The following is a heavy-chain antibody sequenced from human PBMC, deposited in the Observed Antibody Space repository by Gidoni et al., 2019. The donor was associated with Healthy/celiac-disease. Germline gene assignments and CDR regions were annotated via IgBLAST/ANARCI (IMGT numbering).Heavy chain of an antibody. CDR1: GFTFDDYA. Sequence: GRSLRLSCAASGFTFDDYAMHWVRQAPGKGLEWVSGISWNSGSIGYADSVKGRFTISRDNAKNSLYLQMNSLRAEDTALYYCAKDGVAGAHGFDYWGQGTLVTVSS. CDR3: AKDGVAGAHGFDY. J-gene: IGHJ4*02. V-gene: IGHV3-9*01. D-gene: IGHD1-26*01. CDR2: ISWNSGSI.